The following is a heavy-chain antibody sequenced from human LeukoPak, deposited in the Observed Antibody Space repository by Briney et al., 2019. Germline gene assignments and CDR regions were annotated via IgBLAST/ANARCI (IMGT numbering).Heavy chain of an antibody. CDR2: SRGKAYGGAT. CDR3: TSEITKYYYDSSGYSYFDY. CDR1: GFTFGDYA. J-gene: IGHJ4*02. V-gene: IGHV3-49*04. Sequence: GGSLRLSCTASGFTFGDYAMSWVRQAPGKGLELVGFSRGKAYGGATEYAASVKGRFTISRDDSKSIAYLKMNSLKTEDTAVYYCTSEITKYYYDSSGYSYFDYWGQGTLVTVSS. D-gene: IGHD3-22*01.